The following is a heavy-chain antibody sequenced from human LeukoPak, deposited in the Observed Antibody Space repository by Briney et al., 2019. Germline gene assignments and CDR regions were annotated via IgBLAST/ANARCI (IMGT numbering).Heavy chain of an antibody. V-gene: IGHV4-34*01. CDR3: AVIAAAGGFDY. Sequence: SETLSLTCAVYGGSFSGYYWSWIRQPPGKGLEWIGEINHSGSTNYNPSLKSRVTISVDTSKNQFSLKLSSVTAADTAVYYCAVIAAAGGFDYRGQGTLVTVSS. J-gene: IGHJ4*02. CDR2: INHSGST. CDR1: GGSFSGYY. D-gene: IGHD6-13*01.